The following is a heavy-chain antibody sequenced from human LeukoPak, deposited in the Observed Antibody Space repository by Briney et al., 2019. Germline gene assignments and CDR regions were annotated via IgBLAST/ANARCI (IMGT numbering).Heavy chain of an antibody. CDR1: GGSISSYY. Sequence: PSETLSLTCTVSGGSISSYYWSWIRQPPGKGLEWIGYIYYTGSTYYNPSLKSRVTISVDTSKNQFSLKLSSVTAADTAVYFCARRGYSTCWFDPWGRGTLVTVSS. D-gene: IGHD6-13*01. J-gene: IGHJ5*02. CDR3: ARRGYSTCWFDP. CDR2: IYYTGST. V-gene: IGHV4-59*08.